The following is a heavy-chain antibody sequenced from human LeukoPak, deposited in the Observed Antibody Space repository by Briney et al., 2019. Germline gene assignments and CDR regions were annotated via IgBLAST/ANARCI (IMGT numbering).Heavy chain of an antibody. CDR3: AKEIGYQLPFYYYYGMDV. Sequence: GGSLRLSCAASGFTFSSYAMHWVRQAPGKGLEWVAVISYDGSNKYYADSVKGRFTISRDNSKNTLYLQMNSLRAEDTAVYYCAKEIGYQLPFYYYYGMDVWGQGTTVTVSS. CDR2: ISYDGSNK. J-gene: IGHJ6*02. CDR1: GFTFSSYA. V-gene: IGHV3-30-3*01. D-gene: IGHD2-2*01.